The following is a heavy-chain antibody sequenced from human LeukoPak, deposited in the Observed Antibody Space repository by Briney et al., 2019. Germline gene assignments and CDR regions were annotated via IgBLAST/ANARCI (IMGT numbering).Heavy chain of an antibody. D-gene: IGHD3-3*01. J-gene: IGHJ6*03. CDR1: GYGFTSYW. Sequence: GESLKIPRNGFGYGFTSYWIGWVRQMPGKGQEWMVIIYPGDSDTRYSPSFQGQVTISADKSISTAYLQWSSLKASDTAMYYCARRGDYPYHYYMDVWGKGTTVTVSS. V-gene: IGHV5-51*01. CDR3: ARRGDYPYHYYMDV. CDR2: IYPGDSDT.